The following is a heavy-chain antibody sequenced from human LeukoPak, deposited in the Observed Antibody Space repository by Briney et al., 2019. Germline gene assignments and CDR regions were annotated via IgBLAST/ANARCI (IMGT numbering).Heavy chain of an antibody. CDR3: ARHLYSGDWYKWFDP. V-gene: IGHV4-39*01. D-gene: IGHD6-19*01. Sequence: PSETLSLTCTVSGASISSSSYYWGWIRQPPGKGLEWIGSISYSGSTYYNPSLKSRVTVSVDTSKNQFSLKLTSVTAADTAVYYCARHLYSGDWYKWFDPWGQGTLVTVSS. CDR1: GASISSSSYY. J-gene: IGHJ5*02. CDR2: ISYSGST.